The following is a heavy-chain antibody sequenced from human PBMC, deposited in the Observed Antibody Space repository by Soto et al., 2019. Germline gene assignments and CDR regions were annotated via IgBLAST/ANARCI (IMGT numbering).Heavy chain of an antibody. CDR2: ISAYNGNT. CDR3: ARDRRSGYYLPLDY. Sequence: ASVKVSCKASGYTFTSYGISWVRQAPGQGLEWVGWISAYNGNTNYAQKLQGRVTMTTDTSTSTAYMELRSLRSDDTAVYYCARDRRSGYYLPLDYWGQGTLVTVSS. V-gene: IGHV1-18*01. D-gene: IGHD3-22*01. CDR1: GYTFTSYG. J-gene: IGHJ4*02.